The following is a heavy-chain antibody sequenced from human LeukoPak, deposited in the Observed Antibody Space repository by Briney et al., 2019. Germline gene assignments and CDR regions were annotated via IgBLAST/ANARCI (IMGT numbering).Heavy chain of an antibody. CDR1: GFAFKNYS. CDR3: ARDKTGTTYPLFDY. CDR2: IRSSGTI. J-gene: IGHJ4*02. D-gene: IGHD2/OR15-2a*01. Sequence: GGSLRLSCAASGFAFKNYSVNWVRQAPGKGLEWVSYIRSSGTIYYADSVKGRFTISRDNAKNSLSLQMNSLRDEDTAIYYCARDKTGTTYPLFDYWGQGTLVTVSS. V-gene: IGHV3-48*02.